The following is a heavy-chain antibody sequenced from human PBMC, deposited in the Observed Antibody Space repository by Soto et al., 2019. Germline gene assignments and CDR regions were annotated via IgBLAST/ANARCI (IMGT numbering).Heavy chain of an antibody. V-gene: IGHV1-46*01. CDR2: INPSGGST. J-gene: IGHJ4*02. D-gene: IGHD3-9*01. CDR3: ASIFNAPLALAEIDDY. Sequence: GASVKVSCKASGYTFTSYYMHWVRQAPGQGLEWMGIINPSGGSTSYAQKFQGRVTMTRDTSTSTVYMELSSLRSEDTAVYYCASIFNAPLALAEIDDYWGQGTLVTVSS. CDR1: GYTFTSYY.